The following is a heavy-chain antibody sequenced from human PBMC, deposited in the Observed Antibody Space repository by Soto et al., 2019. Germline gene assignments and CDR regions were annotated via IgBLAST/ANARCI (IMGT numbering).Heavy chain of an antibody. V-gene: IGHV1-69*02. D-gene: IGHD6-13*01. CDR1: GGNFSSYT. CDR3: ARGGQQHVNYFDY. J-gene: IGHJ4*02. CDR2: IIPILGIA. Sequence: QVHLGQSGAEVKKPGSSVKVSCKASGGNFSSYTIRWVRQAPGQGLEWMGRIIPILGIANYAQKFQGIVTITADTSTSTAYMELSSLRSEDTAVDYRARGGQQHVNYFDYWGQGTLVTFSS.